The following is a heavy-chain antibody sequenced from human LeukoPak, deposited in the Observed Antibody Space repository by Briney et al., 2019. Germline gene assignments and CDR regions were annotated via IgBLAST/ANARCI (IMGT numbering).Heavy chain of an antibody. V-gene: IGHV1-2*02. CDR1: GYTLTGYY. D-gene: IGHD4-11*01. Sequence: ASVKVSCKASGYTLTGYYMHWVRQAPGQGLEWMGWINPNSGGTNYAQKFQGRVTMTRDTSISTAYMELSRLRSDDTAVYYCASFTVTTSGVNYWGQGTLVTVSS. J-gene: IGHJ4*02. CDR2: INPNSGGT. CDR3: ASFTVTTSGVNY.